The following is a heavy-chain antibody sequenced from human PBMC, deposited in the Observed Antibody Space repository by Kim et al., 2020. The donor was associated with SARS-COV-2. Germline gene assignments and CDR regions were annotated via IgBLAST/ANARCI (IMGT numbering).Heavy chain of an antibody. V-gene: IGHV3-9*01. CDR2: ISWNSGSI. Sequence: GGSLRLSCAASGFTFDDYAMHWVRQAPGKGLEWVSGISWNSGSIGYADSVKGRFTISRDNAKNSLYLQMNSLRAEDTALYYCAKDMRGASRPTGYYMDVWGKGTTVTVSS. CDR3: AKDMRGASRPTGYYMDV. D-gene: IGHD1-26*01. CDR1: GFTFDDYA. J-gene: IGHJ6*03.